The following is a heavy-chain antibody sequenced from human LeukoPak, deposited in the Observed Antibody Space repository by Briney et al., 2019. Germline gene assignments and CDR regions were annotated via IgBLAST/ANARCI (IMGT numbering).Heavy chain of an antibody. CDR1: GFTVSSNY. CDR3: ARDPYYGDSKGDY. D-gene: IGHD4-17*01. Sequence: PGGSLRLSCAASGFTVSSNYMSWVRQAPGKGLEWVSVIYSGGSTYYADSVKGRFTISRDNSKNTLYLQMNSLRAEDTAVYYRARDPYYGDSKGDYWGQGTLVTVSS. V-gene: IGHV3-53*01. J-gene: IGHJ4*02. CDR2: IYSGGST.